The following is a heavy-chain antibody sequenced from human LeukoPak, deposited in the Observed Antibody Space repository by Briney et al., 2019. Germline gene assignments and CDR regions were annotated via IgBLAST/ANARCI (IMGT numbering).Heavy chain of an antibody. CDR3: ARDLGRTVVTPPIY. CDR1: GYTFTSYG. V-gene: IGHV1-18*01. J-gene: IGHJ4*02. CDR2: ISAYNGNT. D-gene: IGHD4-23*01. Sequence: ASVNVSCKASGYTFTSYGISWVRQAPGQGLEWKGWISAYNGNTNYAQKLQGRVTMTTDTSTSTAYMELRSLRSDDTAVYYCARDLGRTVVTPPIYWGQGTLVTVSS.